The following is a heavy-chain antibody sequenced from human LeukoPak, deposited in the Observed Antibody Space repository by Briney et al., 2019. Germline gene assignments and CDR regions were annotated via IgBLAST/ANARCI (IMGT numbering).Heavy chain of an antibody. J-gene: IGHJ4*02. D-gene: IGHD5-12*01. CDR2: IYYGGTT. Sequence: SETLSLTCSVSGGSLSTYSWSWVRQCPEKRLEWIGYIYYGGTTNYNPSLKSRVTISADTAKNQFSLRLRSVTAADTAIYHCARDTTVASGMQHWGQGTLVTVSS. CDR3: ARDTTVASGMQH. CDR1: GGSLSTYS. V-gene: IGHV4-59*01.